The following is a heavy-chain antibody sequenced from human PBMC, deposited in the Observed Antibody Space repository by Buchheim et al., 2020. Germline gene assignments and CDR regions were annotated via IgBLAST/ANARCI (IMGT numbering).Heavy chain of an antibody. CDR3: ARGFESPYYDFWSGYYEGYYYYGMDV. J-gene: IGHJ6*02. CDR1: GGSISSGGYY. V-gene: IGHV4-31*03. Sequence: QVQLQESGPGLVKPSQTLSLTCTVSGGSISSGGYYWSWIRQHPGKGLEWIGYIYYSGSTYYNPSLKSRVTISVDTSNNQFSLKLSTVTAADTAVYYCARGFESPYYDFWSGYYEGYYYYGMDVWGQGTT. CDR2: IYYSGST. D-gene: IGHD3-3*01.